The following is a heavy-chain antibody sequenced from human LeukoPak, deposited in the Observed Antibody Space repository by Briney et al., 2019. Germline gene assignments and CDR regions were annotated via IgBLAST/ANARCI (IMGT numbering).Heavy chain of an antibody. D-gene: IGHD3-22*01. V-gene: IGHV3-7*04. CDR2: IKQDGSEK. Sequence: GRSLRLSCAASGFTFSSYWMNWVRQAPGKGLEWVANIKQDGSEKYYVDSVKGRFTISRDNAKNSLYLQMDSLRAEDTAVYYCARGNYDSSGYYYFFDYWGQGTLVTVSS. CDR3: ARGNYDSSGYYYFFDY. J-gene: IGHJ4*02. CDR1: GFTFSSYW.